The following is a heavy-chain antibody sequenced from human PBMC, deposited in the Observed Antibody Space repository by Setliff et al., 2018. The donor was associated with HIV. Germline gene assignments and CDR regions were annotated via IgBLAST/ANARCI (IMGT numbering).Heavy chain of an antibody. CDR3: ARDRSPHWELVPEGAFDI. J-gene: IGHJ3*02. V-gene: IGHV3-21*01. D-gene: IGHD2-8*02. CDR2: ISSSSSYI. CDR1: GFTFSSYS. Sequence: PGGSLRLSCAASGFTFSSYSMNWVRQAPGKGLEWVSSISSSSSYIYYADSVKGRFTISRDNAKNSLYLQMNSLRAEGTAVYYCARDRSPHWELVPEGAFDIWGQGTMVTVSS.